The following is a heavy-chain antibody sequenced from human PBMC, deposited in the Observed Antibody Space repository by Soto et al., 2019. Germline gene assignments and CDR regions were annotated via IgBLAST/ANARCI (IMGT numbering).Heavy chain of an antibody. CDR1: GGSISSGGYS. CDR3: ARDRRSDYSDGSGLDV. V-gene: IGHV4-30-2*01. CDR2: TYHTGTA. D-gene: IGHD3-22*01. J-gene: IGHJ4*02. Sequence: SETLSLTCTVSGGSISSGGYSWTWIRQPPGKGLEWVGHTYHTGTAYYSPSLKSRVTISVDTSKNQFSLKLTSVTAADTAVYYCARDRRSDYSDGSGLDVWGQGTLVTVSS.